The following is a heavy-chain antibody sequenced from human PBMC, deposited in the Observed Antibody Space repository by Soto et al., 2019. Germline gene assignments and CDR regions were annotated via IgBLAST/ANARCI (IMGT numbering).Heavy chain of an antibody. D-gene: IGHD3-10*01. CDR2: IIPIFGTP. J-gene: IGHJ6*02. Sequence: QVQLVQSGAEVKKPGSSVKVSCKASGGAFRNYAVSWVRQAPGQGLVWMGGIIPIFGTPNYAQKFLGRVTIAEDESTSTAYMALDNLRSEDTAVYYCARYPTVLTMGLFYYYGFDVWGQGTTVTVSS. CDR3: ARYPTVLTMGLFYYYGFDV. V-gene: IGHV1-69*01. CDR1: GGAFRNYA.